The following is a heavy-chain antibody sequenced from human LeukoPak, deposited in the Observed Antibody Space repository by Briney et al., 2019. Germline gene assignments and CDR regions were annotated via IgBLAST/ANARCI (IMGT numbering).Heavy chain of an antibody. V-gene: IGHV3-48*03. CDR1: GFTFSSYE. D-gene: IGHD6-19*01. J-gene: IGHJ4*02. CDR3: ASSSGWYVGVDY. CDR2: ISSSGDTI. Sequence: PGGSLRLSCAASGFTFSSYEMNWVRQAPGKGLEWVSYISSSGDTIYYADSVKGRFTISRDNAKNSLYLQMTSLRAEDTAVYYCASSSGWYVGVDYWGQGTLVTVSS.